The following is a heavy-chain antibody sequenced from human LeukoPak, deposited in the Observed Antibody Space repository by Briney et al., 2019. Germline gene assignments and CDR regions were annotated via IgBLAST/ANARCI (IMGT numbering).Heavy chain of an antibody. D-gene: IGHD6-6*01. V-gene: IGHV4-4*09. CDR2: IYTSGST. CDR3: ARLHSSSSPFDY. J-gene: IGHJ4*02. CDR1: GGSISSYY. Sequence: SETLSLTCTVSGGSISSYYWSWIRQPPGKGLEWIGYIYTSGSTNYNPSLKSRVTLSVDTSKNQFSLKLSSVTAADTAVYYCARLHSSSSPFDYWGEGTLVTLSS.